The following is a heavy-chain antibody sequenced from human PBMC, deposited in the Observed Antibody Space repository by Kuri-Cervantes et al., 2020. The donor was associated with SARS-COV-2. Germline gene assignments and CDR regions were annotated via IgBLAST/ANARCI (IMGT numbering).Heavy chain of an antibody. D-gene: IGHD3-10*01. Sequence: GSLRLSCTVSGYSISSGYYWGWIRQPPGKGLEWIGSIYHSGSTYYNPSLKSRVTISVDTSQNLFSLELTSVSAADTAVYYCARPLAGGTGSSDAFDFWGQGTLVTVSS. CDR3: ARPLAGGTGSSDAFDF. CDR1: GYSISSGYY. J-gene: IGHJ3*01. CDR2: IYHSGST. V-gene: IGHV4-38-2*02.